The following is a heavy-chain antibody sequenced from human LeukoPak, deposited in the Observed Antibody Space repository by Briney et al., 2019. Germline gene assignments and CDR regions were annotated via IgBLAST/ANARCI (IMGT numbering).Heavy chain of an antibody. CDR3: VSSFSDDFWSGHF. D-gene: IGHD3-3*01. CDR1: RITFTYW. J-gene: IGHJ4*02. CDR2: IKQDGSEK. Sequence: GGSLRLSCAASRITFTYWMSWVRQAPGKGLEWVANIKQDGSEKYYVDSVKGRFTISRDNAKKSLFLQMNSLRAQDTAVYYCVSSFSDDFWSGHFWGQGTLVTVSS. V-gene: IGHV3-7*01.